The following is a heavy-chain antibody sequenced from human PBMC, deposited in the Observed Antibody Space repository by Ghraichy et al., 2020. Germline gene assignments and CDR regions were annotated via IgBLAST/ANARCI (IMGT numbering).Heavy chain of an antibody. Sequence: SETLSLTCTVSGGSISSSSYYWGWIRQPPGKGLEWIGSIYYSGSTYYNPSLKSRVTISVDTSKNQFSLKLSSVTAADTAVYYCARQVTAGDFDYWGQGTLVTVSS. CDR3: ARQVTAGDFDY. D-gene: IGHD2-2*01. CDR2: IYYSGST. CDR1: GGSISSSSYY. J-gene: IGHJ4*02. V-gene: IGHV4-39*01.